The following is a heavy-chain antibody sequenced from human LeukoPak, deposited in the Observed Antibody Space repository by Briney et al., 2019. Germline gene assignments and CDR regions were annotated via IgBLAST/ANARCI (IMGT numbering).Heavy chain of an antibody. CDR3: TREMVGSCSGGSCYSWWFDH. CDR1: RLNTTGYY. D-gene: IGHD2-15*01. Sequence: GGSLRLSCAALRLNTTGYYMSWVRQAPGTGLEWLSSIDTTGGHKFYADSVKGRFAISRDNGKNSLYLEMNSLTVDDTAVYYCTREMVGSCSGGSCYSWWFDHWGQGTLVTVSS. J-gene: IGHJ5*02. V-gene: IGHV3-21*01. CDR2: IDTTGGHK.